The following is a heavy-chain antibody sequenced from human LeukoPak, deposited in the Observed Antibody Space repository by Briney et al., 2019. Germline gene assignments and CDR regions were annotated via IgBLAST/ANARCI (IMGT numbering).Heavy chain of an antibody. V-gene: IGHV5-51*01. J-gene: IGHJ4*02. CDR3: ARRKGDGYNSPFDY. D-gene: IGHD5-24*01. Sequence: SGESLKISCKGSGYSFPNYWIGWVRQMPGQGLEWMGIIYPADSDTRYSPSFQGQVTISADKSINTAYLQWTSLKASDTAMYYCARRKGDGYNSPFDYWGQGTLVPSPQ. CDR1: GYSFPNYW. CDR2: IYPADSDT.